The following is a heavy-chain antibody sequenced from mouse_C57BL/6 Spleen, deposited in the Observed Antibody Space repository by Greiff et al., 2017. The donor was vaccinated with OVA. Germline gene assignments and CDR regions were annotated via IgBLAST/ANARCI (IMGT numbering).Heavy chain of an antibody. CDR2: IDPATGGT. CDR3: TRGFAY. J-gene: IGHJ3*01. Sequence: QVQLQQSGAELVRPGASVTLSCKASGYTFTDYEMHWVKQTPVHGLEWIGAIDPATGGTAYNQKFKGKAILTADKSSSTAYMELRSLTSEDSAVYYCTRGFAYWGQGTLVTVSA. CDR1: GYTFTDYE. V-gene: IGHV1-15*01.